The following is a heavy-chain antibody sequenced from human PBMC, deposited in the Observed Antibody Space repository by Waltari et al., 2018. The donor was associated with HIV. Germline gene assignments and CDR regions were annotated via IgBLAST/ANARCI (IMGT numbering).Heavy chain of an antibody. CDR1: GFPLSSYG. V-gene: IGHV3-33*01. CDR3: ARDRSEGGGYYYYGLDV. CDR2: IWYEGTNK. Sequence: QVQLVESGEGVVQPGRSLSLSCAAPGFPLSSYGMHWVRQAPGKGREWVAVIWYEGTNKYYADSVKGRFTISRDNFKNPLYLQMNSLRAEDTAVYYCARDRSEGGGYYYYGLDVWGQGTTVTVSS. J-gene: IGHJ6*02. D-gene: IGHD2-15*01.